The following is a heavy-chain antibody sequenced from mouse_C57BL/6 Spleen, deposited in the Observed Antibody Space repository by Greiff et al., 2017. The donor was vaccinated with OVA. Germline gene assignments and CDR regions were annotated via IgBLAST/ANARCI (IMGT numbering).Heavy chain of an antibody. J-gene: IGHJ2*01. V-gene: IGHV1-69*01. CDR1: GYTFTSYW. D-gene: IGHD2-2*01. CDR3: AIYYGYDGYYFDY. Sequence: QVQLQQPGAELVMPGASVKLSCKASGYTFTSYWMHWVKQRPGQGLEWIGAIDPSDSYTNYNQKFKGKSTLTVDKSSSTAYMQLSSLTSEDSAVYYCAIYYGYDGYYFDYWGQGTTLTVSS. CDR2: IDPSDSYT.